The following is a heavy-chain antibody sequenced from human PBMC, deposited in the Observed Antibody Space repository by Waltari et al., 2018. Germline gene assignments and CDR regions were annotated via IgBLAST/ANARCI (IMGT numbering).Heavy chain of an antibody. V-gene: IGHV4-59*08. CDR1: GGSISSYY. J-gene: IGHJ6*02. CDR2: IYYSGST. Sequence: QVQLQESGPGLVKPSETLSLTCPVSGGSISSYYWSWIRQPPGKGLEWIGYIYYSGSTNYNPSLKSRVTISVDTSKNQFSLKLSSVTAADTAVYYCARHRLGTYYYGMDVWGQGTTVTVSS. D-gene: IGHD3-16*01. CDR3: ARHRLGTYYYGMDV.